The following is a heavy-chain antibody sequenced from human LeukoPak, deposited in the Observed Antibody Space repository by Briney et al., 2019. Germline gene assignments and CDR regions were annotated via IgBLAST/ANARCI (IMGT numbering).Heavy chain of an antibody. CDR3: ARVGQWIDY. Sequence: GGSLRLSCAASGSTFSSYEMNWVRQAPGKGLQWVSYISGSGTTMSYADSVKGRFTMSRDNAKNSLYLQLNSLRAEDTAVYYCARVGQWIDYWGQGTLVTVSS. D-gene: IGHD6-19*01. J-gene: IGHJ4*02. CDR2: ISGSGTTM. V-gene: IGHV3-48*03. CDR1: GSTFSSYE.